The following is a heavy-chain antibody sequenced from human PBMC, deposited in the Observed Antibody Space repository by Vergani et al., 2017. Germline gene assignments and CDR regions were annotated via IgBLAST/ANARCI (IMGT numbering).Heavy chain of an antibody. D-gene: IGHD3-10*01. J-gene: IGHJ5*02. CDR1: GYIFTSYA. Sequence: QVQLVQSGAEVKKPGASVKVSCKASGYIFTSYAMHWVRQAPGQRLEWMGWINAGNGNTKYSQQFQGRVTITRDTSASTAYMELSSLRSEDTAVYYCAGVLLWFGVFDPWGQGTLVTVSS. V-gene: IGHV1-3*01. CDR2: INAGNGNT. CDR3: AGVLLWFGVFDP.